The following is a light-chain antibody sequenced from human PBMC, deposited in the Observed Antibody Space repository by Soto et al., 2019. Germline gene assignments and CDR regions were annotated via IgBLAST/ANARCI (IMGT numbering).Light chain of an antibody. CDR2: DND. V-gene: IGLV1-51*01. J-gene: IGLJ2*01. Sequence: QSVLTQPPSVSAAPGQKVTISCSGSSSNIGSNYVSWYQQFPEAAPKLLIYDNDKRPSGIPDRFSGSKSGTSATLGITGLQTGDEADYYCATWDRSRRAGVFGGGTKVTVL. CDR3: ATWDRSRRAGV. CDR1: SSNIGSNY.